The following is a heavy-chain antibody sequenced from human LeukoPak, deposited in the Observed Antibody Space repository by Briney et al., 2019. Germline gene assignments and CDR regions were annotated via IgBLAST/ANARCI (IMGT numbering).Heavy chain of an antibody. V-gene: IGHV3-23*01. CDR2: FSGSGGST. D-gene: IGHD2-2*02. Sequence: PGGSLRLSCAASGFTFSNYAMSWVRQAPGKGLEGVSAFSGSGGSTYYADSVKGRFTISRDNSKNTLYLQMNSLRAEDTAVYYCAKDVGYCSSTTCYKPFDYWGQGTLVTVSS. CDR1: GFTFSNYA. J-gene: IGHJ4*02. CDR3: AKDVGYCSSTTCYKPFDY.